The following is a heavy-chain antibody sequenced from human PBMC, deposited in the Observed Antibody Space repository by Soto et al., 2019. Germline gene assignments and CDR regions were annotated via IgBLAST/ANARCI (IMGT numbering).Heavy chain of an antibody. D-gene: IGHD6-13*01. CDR1: GFTFSSYA. CDR2: ISYDGSNK. V-gene: IGHV3-30-3*01. Sequence: QVQLVESGGGVVQPGRSLRLSCAASGFTFSSYAMHWVRQAPGKGLEWVAVISYDGSNKYYADSVKGRFTISRDNSKNTLYLQMNSLRAEDTAVYYCARRPGSPAARSYYFDYWGQGTLVTVSS. CDR3: ARRPGSPAARSYYFDY. J-gene: IGHJ4*02.